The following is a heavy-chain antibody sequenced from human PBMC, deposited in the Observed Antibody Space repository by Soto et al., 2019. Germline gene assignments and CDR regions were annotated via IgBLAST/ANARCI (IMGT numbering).Heavy chain of an antibody. J-gene: IGHJ6*03. D-gene: IGHD2-2*01. Sequence: SETLSLTCTVSGGSISSYYWSWIRQPPGKGLEWIGYIYYSGSTNYNPSLKSRVTISVDTSKNQFSLKLSSVTAADTAVYYCARQVAVPALGHYYMDVWGKGTTVTVSS. V-gene: IGHV4-59*08. CDR2: IYYSGST. CDR1: GGSISSYY. CDR3: ARQVAVPALGHYYMDV.